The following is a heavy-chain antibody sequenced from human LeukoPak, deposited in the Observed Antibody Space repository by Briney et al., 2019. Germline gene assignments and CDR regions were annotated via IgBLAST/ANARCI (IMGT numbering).Heavy chain of an antibody. J-gene: IGHJ5*02. CDR3: ARGGNYWPQWWFDP. CDR2: IYYTGST. D-gene: IGHD1-26*01. Sequence: SETLSLTCTVSGYSISSGYYWGWIRQPPGKGLEWIGYIYYTGSTSYNPSLKSRVTMSLDASKNQFSLELNSVTPADTAVYYCARGGNYWPQWWFDPWGRGTLVSVSS. CDR1: GYSISSGYY. V-gene: IGHV4-61*01.